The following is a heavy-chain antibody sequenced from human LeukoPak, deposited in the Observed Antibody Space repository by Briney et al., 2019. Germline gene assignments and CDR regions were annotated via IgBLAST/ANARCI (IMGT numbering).Heavy chain of an antibody. J-gene: IGHJ6*03. D-gene: IGHD1-20*01. CDR1: GDPNSRSNW. CDR3: ARVIGNYY. Sequence: SVTLSLTCAVSGDPNSRSNWWGWVRPPPGDGLEWIGKIYDSGSTRCNPSLKSRVTLSVHNSKHQLSVNVNSVTAANTAVYYCARVIGNYY. V-gene: IGHV4-4*02. CDR2: IYDSGST.